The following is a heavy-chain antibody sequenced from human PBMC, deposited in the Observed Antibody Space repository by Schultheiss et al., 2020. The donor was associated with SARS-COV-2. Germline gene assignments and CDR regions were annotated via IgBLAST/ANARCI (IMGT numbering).Heavy chain of an antibody. CDR1: GFTFDDHA. J-gene: IGHJ4*02. D-gene: IGHD3-22*01. V-gene: IGHV3-23*01. CDR2: ISGSGGST. Sequence: GGSLRLSCAASGFTFDDHAMHWVRQAPGKGLEWVSAISGSGGSTYYADSVKGRFTISRDNSKNTLYLQMNSLRAEDTAVYYCARPRHYYDSSGYDYWGQGTLVTVSS. CDR3: ARPRHYYDSSGYDY.